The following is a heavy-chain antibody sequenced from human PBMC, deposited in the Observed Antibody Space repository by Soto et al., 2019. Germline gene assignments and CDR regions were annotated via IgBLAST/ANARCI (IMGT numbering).Heavy chain of an antibody. CDR2: INNDGSRT. CDR3: ARDVQLQSFDY. D-gene: IGHD5-18*01. CDR1: GFTFSSFW. J-gene: IGHJ4*02. V-gene: IGHV3-74*01. Sequence: GGSLRLSCAASGFTFSSFWMHWVRQVPGKGLVWVSRINNDGSRTSYADSVKGRFTISRDNAKNTLYLQMNSLRAEDTAAYYCARDVQLQSFDYWGQGTLVTVSS.